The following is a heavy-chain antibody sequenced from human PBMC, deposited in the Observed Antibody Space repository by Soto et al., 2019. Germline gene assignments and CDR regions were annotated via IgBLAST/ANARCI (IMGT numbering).Heavy chain of an antibody. Sequence: GGSLRLSCAASGFTVSSNYMSWVRQAPGKGLEWVSVIYSGGSTYSADSVKGRFTISRDNYKNTLYLQINSVRAEDMAVNNCARSGGSYTSDYYYGMDVWGQGTTVTVTS. J-gene: IGHJ6*02. CDR3: ARSGGSYTSDYYYGMDV. CDR2: IYSGGST. V-gene: IGHV3-53*01. D-gene: IGHD1-26*01. CDR1: GFTVSSNY.